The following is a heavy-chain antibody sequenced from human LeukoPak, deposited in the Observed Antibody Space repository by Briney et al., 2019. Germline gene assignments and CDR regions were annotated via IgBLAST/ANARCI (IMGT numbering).Heavy chain of an antibody. Sequence: PSETLSLTCIVSGGSINNYYWSWLRQSPGKGLEWIGFISYSGSTKRNPSLKSRVTMSLDTSKNQFSLKLSSVSAADTAVYYCARDREEAITGFDYWGQGTLVTVSS. J-gene: IGHJ4*02. CDR2: ISYSGST. CDR3: ARDREEAITGFDY. CDR1: GGSINNYY. D-gene: IGHD1-26*01. V-gene: IGHV4-59*01.